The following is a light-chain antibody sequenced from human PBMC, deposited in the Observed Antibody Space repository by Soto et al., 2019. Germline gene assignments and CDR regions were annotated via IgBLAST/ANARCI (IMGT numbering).Light chain of an antibody. CDR2: GAS. Sequence: EIVLTQSPGTLSLSPGERATLSCRASQSISSGFLAWYQQKPGQAPRLLIHGASSRATGIPDRFSGSGSGTDFTLTISRLEPEDCAVYYCQLLTFGGGTKVEIK. CDR1: QSISSGF. CDR3: QLLT. V-gene: IGKV3-20*01. J-gene: IGKJ4*01.